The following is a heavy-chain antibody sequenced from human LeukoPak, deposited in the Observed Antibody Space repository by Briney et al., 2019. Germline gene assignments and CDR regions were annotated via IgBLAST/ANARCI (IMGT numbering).Heavy chain of an antibody. CDR3: ARDSGGDCGGDCSNDY. D-gene: IGHD2-21*01. Sequence: ASVKLSCKASGYTFTGYYMHWVRQAPGQGLEWMGWINPNSGGTNYAEKFQGRFTMTRDKSISTAYRELSRLRSDAQAVYSCARDSGGDCGGDCSNDYWGQGTLVTVSS. V-gene: IGHV1-2*02. CDR2: INPNSGGT. CDR1: GYTFTGYY. J-gene: IGHJ4*02.